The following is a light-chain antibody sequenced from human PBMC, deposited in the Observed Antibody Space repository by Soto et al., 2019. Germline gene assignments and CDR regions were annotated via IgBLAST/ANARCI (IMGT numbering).Light chain of an antibody. J-gene: IGKJ1*01. CDR3: QQYNSYPWT. CDR2: DAS. CDR1: QSISSW. V-gene: IGKV1-5*01. Sequence: GDRVTITCRASQSISSWLAWYQQKPGKAPKLLIYDASSLESGVPSRFSGSGSGTEFTLTISSLQPDDFATYYCQQYNSYPWTFGQGTKV.